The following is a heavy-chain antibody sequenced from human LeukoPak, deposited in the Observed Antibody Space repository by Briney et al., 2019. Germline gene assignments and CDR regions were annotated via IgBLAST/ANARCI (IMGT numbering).Heavy chain of an antibody. V-gene: IGHV4-59*01. CDR1: GGSISSYY. J-gene: IGHJ4*02. CDR3: ARGGGLFDY. Sequence: LETLSLTCTVSGGSISSYYWSWIRQPPGEGLEWIGYIYYSGSTNYNPSLKSRVTMSIDTSKNQFSLKLNSVTAADTAFYYCARGGGLFDYWGQGSLVTVSS. CDR2: IYYSGST. D-gene: IGHD3-10*01.